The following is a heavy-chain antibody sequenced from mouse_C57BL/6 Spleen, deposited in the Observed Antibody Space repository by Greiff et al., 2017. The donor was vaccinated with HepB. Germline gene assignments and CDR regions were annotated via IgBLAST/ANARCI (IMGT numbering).Heavy chain of an antibody. Sequence: QVQLQQSGAELVRPGASVTLSCKASGYTFTDYEMHWVKQTPVHGLEWIGAIDPETGGTAYNQKFKGKAILTADKSSSTAYMELRSLTSEDSAVYYCTRNLYYGSSSGGYEVWGTGPTVTVSS. CDR3: TRNLYYGSSSGGYEV. J-gene: IGHJ1*03. CDR2: IDPETGGT. D-gene: IGHD1-1*01. CDR1: GYTFTDYE. V-gene: IGHV1-15*01.